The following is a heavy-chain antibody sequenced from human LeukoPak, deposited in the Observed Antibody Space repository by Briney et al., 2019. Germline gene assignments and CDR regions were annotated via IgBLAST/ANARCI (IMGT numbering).Heavy chain of an antibody. CDR2: IIPIFGTA. Sequence: SVKVSCKASGGTFSSYAISWVRQAPGQGLEWMGGIIPIFGTANSAQKFQGRVTITTDESRSRAYMELSSLRSEDTAVYYCARGDTYYYDSSGYFCAFDIWGQGTMVTVSS. J-gene: IGHJ3*02. D-gene: IGHD3-22*01. V-gene: IGHV1-69*05. CDR3: ARGDTYYYDSSGYFCAFDI. CDR1: GGTFSSYA.